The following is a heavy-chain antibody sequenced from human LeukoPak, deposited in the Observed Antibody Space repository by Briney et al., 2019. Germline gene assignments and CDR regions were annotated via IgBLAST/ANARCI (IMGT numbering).Heavy chain of an antibody. D-gene: IGHD3-10*02. CDR2: IYYSGST. J-gene: IGHJ4*02. CDR3: ARGYYVHLGAPDYFDY. CDR1: GGSISSSGSY. Sequence: KPSETLSLTCTVSGGSISSSGSYWGWIRQPPGRGLEWIVTIYYSGSTYYNPSLKSRVTISVDTSKNQFSLKLSSVTAADTAVYYCARGYYVHLGAPDYFDYWGQGTLVTVSS. V-gene: IGHV4-39*07.